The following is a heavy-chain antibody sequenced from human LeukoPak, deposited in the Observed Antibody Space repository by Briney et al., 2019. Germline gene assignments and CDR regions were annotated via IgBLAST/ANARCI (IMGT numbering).Heavy chain of an antibody. D-gene: IGHD1-26*01. Sequence: GRSLRLSCAASGFTFSSYGMHWVRQAPGKGLEWVAVISYDGSNKYYADSVKGRFTISRDNAKNTLYLQMNSLRAEDTAVYYCAKTYSGSYPCLDYWGQGTLVTVSS. V-gene: IGHV3-30*18. CDR1: GFTFSSYG. CDR2: ISYDGSNK. J-gene: IGHJ4*02. CDR3: AKTYSGSYPCLDY.